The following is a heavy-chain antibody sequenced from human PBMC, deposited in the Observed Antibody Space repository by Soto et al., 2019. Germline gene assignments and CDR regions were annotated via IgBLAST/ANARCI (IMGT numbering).Heavy chain of an antibody. V-gene: IGHV3-43*01. D-gene: IGHD4-17*01. CDR3: GKDGAVSDYTYLDY. Sequence: PGGSLSLSCAASGFTFDDYSMHLVRPAPGKGLEWVSLISWDGRSTYYADSVKGRFTISRDNSKNSLYLQMNSLTTEDTAFYYCGKDGAVSDYTYLDYWGQGALVTVSS. J-gene: IGHJ4*02. CDR1: GFTFDDYS. CDR2: ISWDGRST.